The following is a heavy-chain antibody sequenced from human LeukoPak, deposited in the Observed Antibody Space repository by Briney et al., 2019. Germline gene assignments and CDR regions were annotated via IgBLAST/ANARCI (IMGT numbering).Heavy chain of an antibody. D-gene: IGHD3-22*01. CDR1: GGSFSGYY. J-gene: IGHJ4*02. CDR2: INHSGST. V-gene: IGHV4-34*01. Sequence: SETLSLTCAVYGGSFSGYYWSWIRQPPGKGLEWIGEINHSGSTNYNPSLKSRVTISVDTSKNQFSLKLSSVTAADTAVYYCARDVYYDSSGYYYGGGFDYWGQGTLVTVSS. CDR3: ARDVYYDSSGYYYGGGFDY.